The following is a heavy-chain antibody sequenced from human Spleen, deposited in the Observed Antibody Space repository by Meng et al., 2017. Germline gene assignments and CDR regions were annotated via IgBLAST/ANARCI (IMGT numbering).Heavy chain of an antibody. Sequence: SETLSLTCSVSGASMRSYYWTWIRQTPGKGLEWVGHIYFSGKTDYNPSLRGRVTVSVDLSRNLFSLRLNSVTAADTAVYFCAGAFVVGYGPNENHFFHGVDVWGLGTTVTVSS. CDR2: IYFSGKT. CDR3: AGAFVVGYGPNENHFFHGVDV. CDR1: GASMRSYY. V-gene: IGHV4-59*01. J-gene: IGHJ6*02. D-gene: IGHD1-14*01.